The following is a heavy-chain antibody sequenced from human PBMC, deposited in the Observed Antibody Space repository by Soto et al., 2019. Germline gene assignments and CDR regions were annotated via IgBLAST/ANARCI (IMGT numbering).Heavy chain of an antibody. V-gene: IGHV3-33*06. CDR1: GFTFSNFG. CDR3: AKLVYSSSLRHNWFDP. D-gene: IGHD6-6*01. CDR2: IWYDGSSK. J-gene: IGHJ5*02. Sequence: PGGSLRLSCEASGFTFSNFGMNWVRQAPGKGLEWVARIWYDGSSKYYVDSVKGRFTISRDNSKETVYLQMNSLRAEDTAVYYCAKLVYSSSLRHNWFDPWGQGTLVTVSS.